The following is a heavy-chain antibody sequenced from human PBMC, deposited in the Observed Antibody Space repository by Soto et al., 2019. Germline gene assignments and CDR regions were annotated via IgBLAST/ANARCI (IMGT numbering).Heavy chain of an antibody. CDR2: IYYSGSS. CDR1: GGSIITGGYY. CDR3: ASTRDYFDY. Sequence: SETLSLTCTVSGGSIITGGYYWSWIRQHPGKGLEWIGYIYYSGSSSYNLSLKGRLTISVDTSKNQFSLKLSSVTAADTAVYYCASTRDYFDYWGQGILVTVSS. J-gene: IGHJ4*02. D-gene: IGHD1-1*01. V-gene: IGHV4-31*03.